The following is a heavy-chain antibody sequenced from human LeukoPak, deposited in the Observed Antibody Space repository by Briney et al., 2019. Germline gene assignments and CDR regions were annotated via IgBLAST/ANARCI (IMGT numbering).Heavy chain of an antibody. D-gene: IGHD6-19*01. CDR2: IYPGNSDT. J-gene: IGHJ4*02. CDR3: ARHESIAQWLNVGY. V-gene: IGHV5-51*01. CDR1: GYSFTSYW. Sequence: GESLKISCKGSGYSFTSYWVGWVRQMPGKDLEWMGVIYPGNSDTRYSPSFQGQVTISADKSISTAYLQWSSLKASDTAMYYCARHESIAQWLNVGYWGQGTRSPSPQ.